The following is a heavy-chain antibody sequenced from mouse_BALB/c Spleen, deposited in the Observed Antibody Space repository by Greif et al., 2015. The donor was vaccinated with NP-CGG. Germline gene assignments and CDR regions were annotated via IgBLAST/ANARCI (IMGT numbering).Heavy chain of an antibody. CDR2: ISSGGSYT. CDR1: GFTFSSYT. J-gene: IGHJ4*01. D-gene: IGHD2-14*01. CDR3: TRGGNYAMDY. V-gene: IGHV5-6-4*01. Sequence: EVKVVESGGGLVKPGGSLKLSCAASGFTFSSYTMSWVRQTPEKRLEWVATISSGGSYTYYPDSVKGRFTISRDNAKNTPYLQMSSLKSEDTAMYYGTRGGNYAMDYWGQGTSVTVSS.